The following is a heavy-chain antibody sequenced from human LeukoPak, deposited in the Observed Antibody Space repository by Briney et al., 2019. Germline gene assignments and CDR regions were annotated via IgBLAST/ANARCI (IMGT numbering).Heavy chain of an antibody. D-gene: IGHD1/OR15-1a*01. CDR1: EYTFTGYY. J-gene: IGHJ5*02. CDR3: AKQHEAWFDP. Sequence: ASVKVSCKASEYTFTGYYMHWVRQAPGQGLEWMGWINPNSGGTNYAQNFQGRVTMTRDTSISTAYMDLRWLTSDDTATYYCAKQHEAWFDPWGQGTLVTVSS. CDR2: INPNSGGT. V-gene: IGHV1-2*02.